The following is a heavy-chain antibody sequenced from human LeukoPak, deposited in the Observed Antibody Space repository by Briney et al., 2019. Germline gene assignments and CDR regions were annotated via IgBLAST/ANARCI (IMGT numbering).Heavy chain of an antibody. CDR1: GYTFTSYY. CDR3: ARDSGGDHYYYGMDV. Sequence: ASVKVSCKASGYTFTSYYMHWVRQAPGQGLEWMGIINPSGGSTSYAQKFQGRVTMTTDTSTSTAYMELRSLRSDDTAVYYCARDSGGDHYYYGMDVWGQGTTVTVSS. CDR2: INPSGGST. J-gene: IGHJ6*02. D-gene: IGHD2-21*02. V-gene: IGHV1-46*01.